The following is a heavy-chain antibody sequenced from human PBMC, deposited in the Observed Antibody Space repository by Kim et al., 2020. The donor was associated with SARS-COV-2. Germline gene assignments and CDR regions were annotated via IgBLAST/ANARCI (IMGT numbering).Heavy chain of an antibody. CDR2: NAQGGKT. Sequence: NAQGGKTDDGAPVKGRFTISRDESKSTLYLQMNSLNTEDTAVYYCTTSSLWGQGTLVTVSS. V-gene: IGHV3-15*01. J-gene: IGHJ4*02. CDR3: TTSSL.